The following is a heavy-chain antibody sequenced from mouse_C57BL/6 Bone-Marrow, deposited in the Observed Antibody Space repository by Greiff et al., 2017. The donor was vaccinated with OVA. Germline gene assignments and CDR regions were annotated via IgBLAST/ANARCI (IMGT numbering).Heavy chain of an antibody. D-gene: IGHD3-2*02. CDR3: ARHEGELRLDY. J-gene: IGHJ2*01. V-gene: IGHV5-2*01. CDR1: EYEFPSHD. Sequence: EVQLLQSGGGLVQPGESLKLSCASNEYEFPSHDMPWVRKTPEKGLELVAAINSDGGSTYYPDTMERRFIISRDNTKKTLYLQRSRLRSEDTALYYCARHEGELRLDYWGKGTTLTVSS. CDR2: INSDGGST.